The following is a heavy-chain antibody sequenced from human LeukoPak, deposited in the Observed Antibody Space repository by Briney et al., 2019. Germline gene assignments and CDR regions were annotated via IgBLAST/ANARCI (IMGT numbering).Heavy chain of an antibody. CDR2: IYYSGST. Sequence: SETLSLTCTVSGGSISSSSYYWGWIRQPPGKGLEWIGSIYYSGSTYYNPSLKSRVTISVDTSKNQFSLKLSSVTAADTAVYYCASLYCSSTSCYTYYYYYMDVWGKGTTVTVSS. D-gene: IGHD2-2*02. CDR3: ASLYCSSTSCYTYYYYYMDV. J-gene: IGHJ6*03. CDR1: GGSISSSSYY. V-gene: IGHV4-39*01.